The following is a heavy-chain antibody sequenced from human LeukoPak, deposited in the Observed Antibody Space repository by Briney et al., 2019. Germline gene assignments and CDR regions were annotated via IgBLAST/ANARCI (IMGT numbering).Heavy chain of an antibody. CDR3: AKDQVVVTATYYFDY. V-gene: IGHV3-23*01. CDR1: GFTFNKYA. CDR2: ISGSGGST. D-gene: IGHD2-21*02. Sequence: PGGSLRLSCAASGFTFNKYAMTWVRQAPGKGLEWVSVISGSGGSTYYADSVKGRFTISRDNSKNTLYLQMNSLRAEDTAVYYCAKDQVVVTATYYFDYWGQGTLVTVSS. J-gene: IGHJ4*02.